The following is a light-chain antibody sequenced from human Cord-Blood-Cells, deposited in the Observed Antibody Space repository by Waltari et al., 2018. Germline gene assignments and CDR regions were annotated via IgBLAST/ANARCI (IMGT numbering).Light chain of an antibody. CDR3: SSYAGSNNVV. CDR2: EVS. Sequence: QSALPPPPSASGSPGQSVTISCTGTSSDVGGFNSVSWYQQHPGKAPKLMIYEVSKRPSGVPDRFSGSKSGNTASLTVSGLQAEDEADYYCSSYAGSNNVVFGGGTKLTVL. J-gene: IGLJ2*01. CDR1: SSDVGGFNS. V-gene: IGLV2-8*01.